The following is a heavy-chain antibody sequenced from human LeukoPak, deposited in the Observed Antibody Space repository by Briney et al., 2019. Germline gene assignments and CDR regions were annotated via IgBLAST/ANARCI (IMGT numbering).Heavy chain of an antibody. CDR1: GGSISTYY. CDR2: IYYSGST. CDR3: ARPNNLGATTPYDS. Sequence: PSETLSLTCTVAGGSISTYYWNWIRQPPGKGLEWLGSIYYSGSTNYNPSLKSRVTISVDTSKNQFSLKLSSVTAADTAVYYCARPNNLGATTPYDSWGRGTLVTVSS. V-gene: IGHV4-59*08. D-gene: IGHD1-26*01. J-gene: IGHJ4*02.